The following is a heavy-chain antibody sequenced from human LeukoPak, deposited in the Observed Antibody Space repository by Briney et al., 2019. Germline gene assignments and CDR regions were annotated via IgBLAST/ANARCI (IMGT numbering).Heavy chain of an antibody. CDR1: GYTFTGYD. CDR2: TNPNSGDT. Sequence: ASVKVSCKTSGYTFTGYDINWVRQAAGQGFEWMGWTNPNSGDTGYAHNLQGRITITRDSSTATVFMELSSLRSEDTAMYYCARGRLNGNVDFWGQGTPVTVSS. V-gene: IGHV1-8*01. CDR3: ARGRLNGNVDF. J-gene: IGHJ4*02. D-gene: IGHD1-20*01.